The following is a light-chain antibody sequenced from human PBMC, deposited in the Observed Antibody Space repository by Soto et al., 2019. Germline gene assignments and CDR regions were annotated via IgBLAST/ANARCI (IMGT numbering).Light chain of an antibody. Sequence: EIVLTQSPVTLSLSPGERATLSCRASQSVGNNYLAWYQQKPGQAPRFLIYDASSRATGIPDRFSGSGSGTDFTLTISRLEPEDFAVYYCQQYGSTPLTFGGGTKV. J-gene: IGKJ4*01. V-gene: IGKV3-20*01. CDR3: QQYGSTPLT. CDR2: DAS. CDR1: QSVGNNY.